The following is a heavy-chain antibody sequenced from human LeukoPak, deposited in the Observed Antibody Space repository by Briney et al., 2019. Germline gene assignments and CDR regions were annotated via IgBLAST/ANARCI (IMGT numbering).Heavy chain of an antibody. J-gene: IGHJ4*02. CDR1: GYSISTRYF. CDR3: ARDHDVWVAPSFDY. D-gene: IGHD5-12*01. Sequence: SETPSLTCTVSGYSISTRYFWAWIRQPPGKGLEWIRSISRGAGTYYSPSLKSRVTMSLDTSKNQFSVNLNSVTAADTAVYYCARDHDVWVAPSFDYWGQGNLVSVTS. V-gene: IGHV4-38-2*02. CDR2: ISRGAGT.